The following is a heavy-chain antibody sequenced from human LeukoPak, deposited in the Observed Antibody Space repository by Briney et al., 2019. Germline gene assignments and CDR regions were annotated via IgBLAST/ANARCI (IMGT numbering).Heavy chain of an antibody. CDR2: THASGTT. CDR3: ARDGADVYGRAFDY. V-gene: IGHV4-4*07. Sequence: SETLSLTCNVSGGSISSYFWTWIRQPAGKGLEWIGRTHASGTTNYNSSLKSRVSMSVDTSKNQFSLKLTSVTAADTAVYFCARDGADVYGRAFDYWGQGTLVSVSS. D-gene: IGHD3-10*01. J-gene: IGHJ4*02. CDR1: GGSISSYF.